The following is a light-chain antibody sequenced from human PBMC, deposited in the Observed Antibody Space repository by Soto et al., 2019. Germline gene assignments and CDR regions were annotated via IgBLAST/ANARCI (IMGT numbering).Light chain of an antibody. Sequence: QSVLTQPASVSGSPGQSITISCTGTSSDVGGYNYVSWYQQHPGKAPKLIIYEVSNRPSGVSNRFSGSKSGNTASLTISGLQAEDEADYYCSSYTSSSTRVVFGGGTKLTVL. CDR3: SSYTSSSTRVV. V-gene: IGLV2-14*01. CDR2: EVS. CDR1: SSDVGGYNY. J-gene: IGLJ2*01.